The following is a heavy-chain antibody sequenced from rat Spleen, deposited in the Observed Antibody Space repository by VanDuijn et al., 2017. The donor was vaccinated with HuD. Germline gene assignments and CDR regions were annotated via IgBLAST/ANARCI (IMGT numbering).Heavy chain of an antibody. Sequence: QVHLTESGPGLVQPSQTLSLTCTVSGFSLTAYSVYWVRQPSGKGLEWMGRMRFNGDTSYNSVLKSRLSISRDTSKSQVFLKMNSLETEDTGTYYCARGEKTPDYWGQGVMVTVPS. CDR1: GFSLTAYS. V-gene: IGHV2-8*01. CDR3: ARGEKTPDY. J-gene: IGHJ2*01. CDR2: MRFNGDT.